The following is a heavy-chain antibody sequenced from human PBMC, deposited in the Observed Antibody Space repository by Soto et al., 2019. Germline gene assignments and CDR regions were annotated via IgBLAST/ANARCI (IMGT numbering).Heavy chain of an antibody. Sequence: SETLSLTCAVSGGSISSGGYSWSWIRQPPGKGLEWIGYIYHSGSTYYNPSLKSRVTISVDRSKNQFSLKLSSVTAADTAVYYCARDSGYAYFDYWGQGTLVTVSS. D-gene: IGHD1-1*01. CDR2: IYHSGST. CDR3: ARDSGYAYFDY. J-gene: IGHJ4*02. V-gene: IGHV4-30-2*01. CDR1: GGSISSGGYS.